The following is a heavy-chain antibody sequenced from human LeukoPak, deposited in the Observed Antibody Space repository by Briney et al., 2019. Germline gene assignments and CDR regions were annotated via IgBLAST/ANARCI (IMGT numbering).Heavy chain of an antibody. D-gene: IGHD6-13*01. Sequence: ASVKVSCKASGYTFTSYAMHWVRQAPGQRLEWMGWINAGNGNTKYSQEFQGRVTITRDTSASTAYMELSSLRSEDMAVYYCARGSRAHSSSWYGSSADAIDIWGQGTMVTVSS. J-gene: IGHJ3*02. CDR2: INAGNGNT. CDR3: ARGSRAHSSSWYGSSADAIDI. CDR1: GYTFTSYA. V-gene: IGHV1-3*03.